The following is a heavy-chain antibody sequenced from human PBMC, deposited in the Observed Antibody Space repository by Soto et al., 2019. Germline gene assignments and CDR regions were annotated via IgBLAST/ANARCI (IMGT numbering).Heavy chain of an antibody. CDR2: IYYSGGT. CDR1: GGSISSYY. Sequence: KTSETLSLTCTVSGGSISSYYWSWIRQPPGKGLEWIGYIYYSGGTNYNPSLKSRVTISVDTSKNQFSLKLSSVTAADTAVYYCARVLIAGYSSNWFDPWGQGTLVTVSS. J-gene: IGHJ5*02. CDR3: ARVLIAGYSSNWFDP. V-gene: IGHV4-59*01. D-gene: IGHD6-13*01.